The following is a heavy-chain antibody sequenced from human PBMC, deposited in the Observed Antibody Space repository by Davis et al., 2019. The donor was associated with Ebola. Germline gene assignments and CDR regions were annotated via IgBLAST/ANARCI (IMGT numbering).Heavy chain of an antibody. D-gene: IGHD3-22*01. CDR3: AREALIHGMDV. V-gene: IGHV1-69*13. J-gene: IGHJ6*02. CDR1: GYTFTGYY. Sequence: SVKVSCKASGYTFTGYYMHWVRQAPGQGLEWMGGIIPIFGTANYAQKFQGRVTITADESTSTAYMELSSLRSEGTAVYYCAREALIHGMDVWGQGTTVTVSS. CDR2: IIPIFGTA.